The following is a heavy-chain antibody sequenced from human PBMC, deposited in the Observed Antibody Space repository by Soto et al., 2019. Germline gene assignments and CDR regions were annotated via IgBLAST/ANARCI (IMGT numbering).Heavy chain of an antibody. CDR1: GGSISSYY. CDR3: AREGRSGWYYFDY. Sequence: PSETLSLTCTVSGGSISSYYWSWIRQPPGKRLEWIGYVHNSGSTNYNPSLKSRVTTAVDTSKNQFSLKLSSVTAADTAVYYCAREGRSGWYYFDYWGQGTLVTVSS. D-gene: IGHD6-19*01. CDR2: VHNSGST. V-gene: IGHV4-59*01. J-gene: IGHJ4*02.